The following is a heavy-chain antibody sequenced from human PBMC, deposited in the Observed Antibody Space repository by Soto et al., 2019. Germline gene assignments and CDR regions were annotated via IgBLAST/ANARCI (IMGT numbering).Heavy chain of an antibody. J-gene: IGHJ4*02. CDR1: GYTFTSYG. V-gene: IGHV1-18*01. CDR2: ISPHIGNT. D-gene: IGHD2-15*01. Sequence: ASVKVSCKASGYTFTSYGIAWVRQAPGQGLEWMGWISPHIGNTNYAQKLQGRVTMTTDTSTSTAYMELRSLRSDDTAMYYCARDPSIYCSGGSCPSYFDYWGQGTLGTVSS. CDR3: ARDPSIYCSGGSCPSYFDY.